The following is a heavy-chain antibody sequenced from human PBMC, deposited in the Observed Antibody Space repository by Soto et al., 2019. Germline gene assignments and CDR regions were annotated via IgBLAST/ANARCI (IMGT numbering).Heavy chain of an antibody. D-gene: IGHD2-15*01. V-gene: IGHV1-69*13. CDR1: GGTFSSYA. Sequence: GASVKVSCKASGGTFSSYAISWVRQAPGQGLEWMGGIIPIFGTANYAQKFQGRVTITADESTSTAYMELSSLRSEDTAVYYCAARRGYCSGGSCYNFDYWGQGTLVTVSS. CDR2: IIPIFGTA. J-gene: IGHJ4*02. CDR3: AARRGYCSGGSCYNFDY.